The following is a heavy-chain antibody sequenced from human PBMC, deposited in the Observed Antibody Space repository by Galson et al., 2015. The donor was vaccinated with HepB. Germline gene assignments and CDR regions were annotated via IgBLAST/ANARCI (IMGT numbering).Heavy chain of an antibody. D-gene: IGHD6-13*01. V-gene: IGHV3-23*01. CDR2: ISGSGGST. CDR1: GFTFSSYA. Sequence: SLRLSCAASGFTFSSYAMSWVRQAPGKGLEWVSAISGSGGSTYYADSVKGRFTISRDNSKNTLYLQMNSLRAEDTAVYYCAKSEGDDSWYPIDYWGQGTLVTVSS. J-gene: IGHJ4*02. CDR3: AKSEGDDSWYPIDY.